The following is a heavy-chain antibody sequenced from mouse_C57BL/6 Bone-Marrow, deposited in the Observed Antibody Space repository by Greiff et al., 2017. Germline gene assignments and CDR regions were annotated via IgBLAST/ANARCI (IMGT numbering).Heavy chain of an antibody. CDR1: GYTFTDYY. D-gene: IGHD1-1*01. Sequence: EVQLQQSGPELVKPGASVKISCKASGYTFTDYYMNWVKQSHGKSLEWIGDINPNNGGTSYNQKFKGKATLTVDKSSSTAYMELRSLTSEDSAVYYCARSYYGSSQYYVDYWGQGTTLTVSS. CDR3: ARSYYGSSQYYVDY. J-gene: IGHJ2*01. V-gene: IGHV1-26*01. CDR2: INPNNGGT.